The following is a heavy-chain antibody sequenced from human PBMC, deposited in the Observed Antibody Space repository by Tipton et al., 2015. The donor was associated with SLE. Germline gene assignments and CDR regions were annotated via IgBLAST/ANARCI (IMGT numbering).Heavy chain of an antibody. V-gene: IGHV4-34*01. J-gene: IGHJ4*02. CDR3: AREQSPVALFDH. Sequence: TLSFTCAVYGGSFSVYYWSWIRQPPGKGLEWIGEINHSGSTNYNPSLKSRVTISVDTSKNQFSLKLRSVTAADTAVYYCAREQSPVALFDHWGQGTLVTVSS. D-gene: IGHD6-19*01. CDR2: INHSGST. CDR1: GGSFSVYY.